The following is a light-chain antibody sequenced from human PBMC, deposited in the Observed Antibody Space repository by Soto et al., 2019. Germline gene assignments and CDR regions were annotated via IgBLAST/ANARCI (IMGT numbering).Light chain of an antibody. V-gene: IGKV3D-15*01. J-gene: IGKJ4*01. CDR1: ENVGTN. CDR3: QQYNNWGLS. CDR2: GSS. Sequence: IVMTQSPAPLFLSPGGGGAPSRRGSENVGTNLAWYQQKPGQAPRLLIYGSSTRATGIPATFSGSGSGTEFTLTISSLQSEESAIYYCQQYNNWGLSFGGGTKV.